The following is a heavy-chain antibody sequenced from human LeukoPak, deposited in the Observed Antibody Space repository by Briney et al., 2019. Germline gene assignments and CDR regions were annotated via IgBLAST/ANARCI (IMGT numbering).Heavy chain of an antibody. V-gene: IGHV4-34*01. CDR3: ARYYYGSGSYPTLDAFDI. J-gene: IGHJ3*02. CDR2: INHSGST. CDR1: GGSFSGYY. Sequence: PSETLSLTCAVYGGSFSGYYWSWIRQPPGKGLEWIGEINHSGSTNYNPSLKSRVTISVDTSKNQFSLKLSSVTAADTAVYYCARYYYGSGSYPTLDAFDIWGQGTKVTVSS. D-gene: IGHD3-10*01.